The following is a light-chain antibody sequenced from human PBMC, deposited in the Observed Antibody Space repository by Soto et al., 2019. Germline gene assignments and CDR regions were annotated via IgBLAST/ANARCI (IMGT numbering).Light chain of an antibody. CDR2: QSN. CDR1: SSNIASNY. J-gene: IGLJ3*02. V-gene: IGLV1-47*01. Sequence: QSVLTQPPSVSGTPGQRVTISCSGSSSNIASNYVYWFQQLPGAAPTLLIYQSNQRPSGVPARFSGSKSGTSASLAISALRSEDEADYYCAAWDGSLTVWLFGGGTKLTVL. CDR3: AAWDGSLTVWL.